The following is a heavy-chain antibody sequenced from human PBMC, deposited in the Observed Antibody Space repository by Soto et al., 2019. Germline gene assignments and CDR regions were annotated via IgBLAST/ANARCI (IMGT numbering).Heavy chain of an antibody. J-gene: IGHJ6*02. V-gene: IGHV4-38-2*01. CDR1: GYSISSGFY. D-gene: IGHD3-3*01. CDR3: ARAGVERIPVFGVVAPYGMDF. CDR2: MHHIGKT. Sequence: PSETLSLTCAVAGYSISSGFYWGWIRQPPGKGLEWIGSMHHIGKTYYKRSLKSRVSISLDTSNNQFSLNLRSVTAADTAVYYCARAGVERIPVFGVVAPYGMDFWGQGTTVTVSS.